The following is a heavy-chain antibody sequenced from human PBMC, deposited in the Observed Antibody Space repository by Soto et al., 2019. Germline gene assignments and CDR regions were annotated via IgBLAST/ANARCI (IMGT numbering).Heavy chain of an antibody. V-gene: IGHV1-69*04. D-gene: IGHD2-8*01. J-gene: IGHJ4*02. Sequence: QVQLVESGAEVKKPGSSVRVSCKASGGTFSGYTINWVRQAPGQGLEWMGSIIPVHLLPTYAQNFEDRVTITADTSTTTAYMELRNLPSEDPAIYYCARDSANGRAFWGQGTLLIVSS. CDR2: IIPVHLLP. CDR1: GGTFSGYT. CDR3: ARDSANGRAF.